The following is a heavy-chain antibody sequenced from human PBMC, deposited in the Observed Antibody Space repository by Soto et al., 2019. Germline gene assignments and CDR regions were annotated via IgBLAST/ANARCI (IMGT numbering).Heavy chain of an antibody. D-gene: IGHD2-15*01. CDR1: GDSFSTYT. J-gene: IGHJ6*01. CDR3: ASQDKLVLPAPRGMDV. Sequence: QVQLVQSGAEVKKPGSSVKVSCKASGDSFSTYTFSWVRQAPGQGLEWMGRIIPIVGITNYAQKFQGRVTITAGKSTSTAYMELSRLRSEDTAVYYWASQDKLVLPAPRGMDVWGQGTTVTVSS. CDR2: IIPIVGIT. V-gene: IGHV1-69*02.